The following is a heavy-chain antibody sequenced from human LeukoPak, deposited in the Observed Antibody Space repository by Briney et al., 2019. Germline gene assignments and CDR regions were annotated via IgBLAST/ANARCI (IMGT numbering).Heavy chain of an antibody. D-gene: IGHD6-6*01. Sequence: ASVKVSCKASGYTFTSYAMNWVRQAPGQGLEWMGWINTNTGNPTYAQGFTGRFVFSLDTSVSTVFLQISSLKAEDTAVYYCARVTARPFSWFDPWGQGTLVTVSS. CDR1: GYTFTSYA. V-gene: IGHV7-4-1*02. CDR2: INTNTGNP. CDR3: ARVTARPFSWFDP. J-gene: IGHJ5*02.